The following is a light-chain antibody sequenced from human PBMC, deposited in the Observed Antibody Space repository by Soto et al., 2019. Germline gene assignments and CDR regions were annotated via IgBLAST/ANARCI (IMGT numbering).Light chain of an antibody. CDR1: SSDVGSYNY. CDR3: SSYTSSSTL. Sequence: QSVLTQPASVSGSPGQSITISCTGTSSDVGSYNYVSWYQQHPGKAPKLIIYEVSDRPSGISSRFSGSKSGNTASLTISGLQTEDEAYYYCSSYTSSSTLFGTGTKVTVL. V-gene: IGLV2-14*01. CDR2: EVS. J-gene: IGLJ1*01.